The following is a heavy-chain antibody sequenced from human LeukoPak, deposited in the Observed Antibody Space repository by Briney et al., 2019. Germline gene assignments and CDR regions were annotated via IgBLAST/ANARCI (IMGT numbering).Heavy chain of an antibody. CDR3: AKDPGRDDEEKYFDY. D-gene: IGHD3-10*01. V-gene: IGHV3-30*02. CDR1: RFIFSHYA. Sequence: GGSLRLSCAASRFIFSHYAMHWVRQAPGKGLEWVAFIRSGGSNEYYGDSVKGRFYLSRDNSKSTLYLQMNRLRPGDTAVYYCAKDPGRDDEEKYFDYWGQGTLVTVS. CDR2: IRSGGSNE. J-gene: IGHJ4*02.